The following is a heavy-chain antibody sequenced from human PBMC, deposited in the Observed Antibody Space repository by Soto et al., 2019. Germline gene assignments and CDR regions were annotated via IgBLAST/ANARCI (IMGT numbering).Heavy chain of an antibody. CDR1: GFTFSSYS. Sequence: EVQLVESGGGLVKPGGSLRLSCAASGFTFSSYSMNWVRQAPGKGLEWVSSISNSSSYIYYADSVKGRFTISRDNAKNSLYLQMNSLRAEDTAVYYCASTNSRSYYMDVWGKGTTVTVSS. V-gene: IGHV3-21*01. CDR3: ASTNSRSYYMDV. J-gene: IGHJ6*03. CDR2: ISNSSSYI. D-gene: IGHD6-13*01.